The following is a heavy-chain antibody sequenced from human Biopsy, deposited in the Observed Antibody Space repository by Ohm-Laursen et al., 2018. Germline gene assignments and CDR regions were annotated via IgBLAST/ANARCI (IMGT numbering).Heavy chain of an antibody. CDR2: IYYSGST. CDR1: GGSIRSFF. Sequence: TLSLTCTVSGGSIRSFFWSWIRQPPGKGLEWIGYIYYSGSTNYNPSLRSRVTISVDRSKNQFSLELSSVTAADTAVYYCARVGAGAPSIDYFDYWGQGALVTVSS. D-gene: IGHD1-26*01. CDR3: ARVGAGAPSIDYFDY. V-gene: IGHV4-59*01. J-gene: IGHJ4*02.